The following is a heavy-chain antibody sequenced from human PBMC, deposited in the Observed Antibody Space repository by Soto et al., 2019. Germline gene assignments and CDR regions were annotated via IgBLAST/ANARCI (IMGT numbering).Heavy chain of an antibody. J-gene: IGHJ6*02. V-gene: IGHV1-18*01. CDR1: GYTFTRYG. Sequence: QVQLVQSGAEVKNPGASVKVSCKASGYTFTRYGIGWARQAPGQGLEWMGWINTYNGNTNYAQNVQGRVTLTTDTXXSTAYMELRSLRSNDTAIYYCAMVDVYVTPSPQDVWGQGTTVIASS. CDR2: INTYNGNT. D-gene: IGHD3-16*01. CDR3: AMVDVYVTPSPQDV.